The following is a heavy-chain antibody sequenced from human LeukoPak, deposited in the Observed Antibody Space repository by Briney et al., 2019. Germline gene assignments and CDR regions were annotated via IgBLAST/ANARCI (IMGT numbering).Heavy chain of an antibody. D-gene: IGHD1-26*01. J-gene: IGHJ6*03. CDR1: GGTFSSYT. CDR3: ASGKDYYYYYMDV. V-gene: IGHV1-69*02. Sequence: SVKVSCKASGGTFSSYTISWVRQAPGQGLEWMGRIIPILGIANYAQRFQGRVTITADKSTSTAYMELSSLRSEDTAVYYCASGKDYYYYYMDVWGKGTTVTVSS. CDR2: IIPILGIA.